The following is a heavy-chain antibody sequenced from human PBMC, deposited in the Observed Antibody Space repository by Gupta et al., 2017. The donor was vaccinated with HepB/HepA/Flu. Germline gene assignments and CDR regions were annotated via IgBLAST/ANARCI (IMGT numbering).Heavy chain of an antibody. V-gene: IGHV1-2*02. D-gene: IGHD3-16*01. CDR2: INPNTGVT. CDR3: ARDGGVSDGWILSWLDP. J-gene: IGHJ5*01. CDR1: GFIFTDYY. Sequence: QVHLVQSGTEVKKPGASVRVSCMASGFIFTDYYIHWVRQAPGQGLEWMGWINPNTGVTNHAQKFQGRLTMTRDTSTATAYMELTDLKSDDSAIYYCARDGGVSDGWILSWLDPWGQGTLITVSS.